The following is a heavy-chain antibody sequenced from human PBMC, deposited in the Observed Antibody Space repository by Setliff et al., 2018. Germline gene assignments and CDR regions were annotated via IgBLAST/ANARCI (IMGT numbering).Heavy chain of an antibody. CDR1: GDSMNSGVYY. J-gene: IGHJ4*02. D-gene: IGHD1-1*01. Sequence: PSETLSLTCKVSGDSMNSGVYYWAWIRQPPGKGLEWIGRIYSGGTTYYNSSLKSRVTISVDTSKSQFSLRLNSVTAADTAVYYCARTGTYRYFDYWGGEPWSPSP. CDR2: IYSGGTT. CDR3: ARTGTYRYFDY. V-gene: IGHV4-39*01.